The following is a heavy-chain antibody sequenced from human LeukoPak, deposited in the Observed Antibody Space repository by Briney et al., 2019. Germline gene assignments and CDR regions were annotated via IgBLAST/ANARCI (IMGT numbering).Heavy chain of an antibody. CDR3: AANSADYNTLGSSYKV. CDR2: IYHSGST. V-gene: IGHV4-38-2*02. J-gene: IGHJ4*02. CDR1: GYSISSGYY. D-gene: IGHD3-10*01. Sequence: SETLSLTCTVSGYSISSGYYWGWIRQPPGKGLEWIGSIYHSGSTHYNPSLNSRVTMSVDTSKNQVSLKLSSVTAADTAVFYCAANSADYNTLGSSYKVWGQGTLVTVSS.